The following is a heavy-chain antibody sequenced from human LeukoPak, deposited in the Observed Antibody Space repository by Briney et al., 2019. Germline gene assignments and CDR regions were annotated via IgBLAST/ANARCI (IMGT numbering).Heavy chain of an antibody. J-gene: IGHJ5*02. CDR3: ARATPSGSGRAYDR. D-gene: IGHD3-10*01. Sequence: SETLSLTCAVYGESMIRHYWTWIRQPPGKRLEWIGEIHRSGGTNSNPSLKNRVTMYIDMSKNQFSLKLNSVTAADTAVYFCARATPSGSGRAYDRWAQGNLVPVSS. CDR2: IHRSGGT. CDR1: GESMIRHY. V-gene: IGHV4-34*01.